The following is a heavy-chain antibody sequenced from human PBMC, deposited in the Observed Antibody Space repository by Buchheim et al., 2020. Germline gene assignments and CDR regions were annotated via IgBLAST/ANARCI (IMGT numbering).Heavy chain of an antibody. CDR2: IRSRAYGGTT. D-gene: IGHD6-6*01. V-gene: IGHV3-49*03. CDR3: SRGSSSSAYFGLDV. Sequence: EVQVVESGGGLIQPGRSLRLSCTGSGFTFGDYAMSWFRQAPGKGLEWVGFIRSRAYGGTTEYADSVLGRFTISRADSRSIAYLQMNSLRIEDTAVYSCSRGSSSSAYFGLDVWGQGTT. CDR1: GFTFGDYA. J-gene: IGHJ6*02.